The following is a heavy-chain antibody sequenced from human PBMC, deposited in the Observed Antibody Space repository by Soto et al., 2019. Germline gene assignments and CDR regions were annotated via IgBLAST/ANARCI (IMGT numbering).Heavy chain of an antibody. CDR2: IIPKLGSA. Sequence: QVQLVQSGAEVKEPGSSVKVSCKASGGGNLRDYRTTWVRRAPGQGLEWMGGIIPKLGSANYAQNFQGRGPVTADESTNTVYMELRSLRSDDTAVYYCARGRDGYNFGAVYWGQGTPVTVSS. D-gene: IGHD2-21*01. J-gene: IGHJ4*02. CDR1: GGGNLRDYR. CDR3: ARGRDGYNFGAVY. V-gene: IGHV1-69*01.